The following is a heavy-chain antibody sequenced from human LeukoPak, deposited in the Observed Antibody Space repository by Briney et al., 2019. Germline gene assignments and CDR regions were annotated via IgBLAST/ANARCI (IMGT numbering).Heavy chain of an antibody. D-gene: IGHD4-23*01. Sequence: ASVKVSCKASGYTSTSYGISWVRQAPGQGLEWMGWISAYNGNTNYAQKLQGRVTMTTDTSTSTAYMELRSLRSDDTAVYYCARAETPADANWFDPWGQGTLVTVSS. CDR3: ARAETPADANWFDP. V-gene: IGHV1-18*01. CDR1: GYTSTSYG. CDR2: ISAYNGNT. J-gene: IGHJ5*02.